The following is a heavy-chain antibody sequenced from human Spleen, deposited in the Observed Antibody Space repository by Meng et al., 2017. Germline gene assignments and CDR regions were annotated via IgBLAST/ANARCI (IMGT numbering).Heavy chain of an antibody. CDR2: IYHSGST. V-gene: IGHV4-38-2*02. D-gene: IGHD3-3*01. J-gene: IGHJ3*02. CDR3: ARGVINYDFWSGYPDAFDI. CDR1: GYSISSGYY. Sequence: GSLRLSCTVSGYSISSGYYWGWIRQPPGKGLEWIGSIYHSGSTYYNPSLKSRVTISVDTSKNQFSLKLSSVTAADTAVYYCARGVINYDFWSGYPDAFDIWGQGTMVTVSS.